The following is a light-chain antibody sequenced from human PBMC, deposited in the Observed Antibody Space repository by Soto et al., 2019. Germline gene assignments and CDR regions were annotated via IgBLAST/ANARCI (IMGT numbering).Light chain of an antibody. Sequence: EIVLTQSPATLSLSPGERATLSCRASQSVSSYLAWYPQKPGQAPRLLLYDASNRATGIPARFSGSGSGTDFTLTISSLEPEDFAVYYCQQRSNWPSTFGQGTRLEIK. CDR2: DAS. V-gene: IGKV3-11*01. J-gene: IGKJ5*01. CDR3: QQRSNWPST. CDR1: QSVSSY.